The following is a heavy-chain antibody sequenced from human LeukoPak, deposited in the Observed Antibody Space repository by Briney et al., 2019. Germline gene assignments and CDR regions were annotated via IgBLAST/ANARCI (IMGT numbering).Heavy chain of an antibody. CDR3: ATLRYAAVAGIDLPTDY. D-gene: IGHD6-19*01. CDR1: GYALTELS. J-gene: IGHJ4*02. CDR2: FDPEDGET. V-gene: IGHV1-24*01. Sequence: GASVKVSCKVSGYALTELSMHWVRQAPGKGLEWMGGFDPEDGETIYAQKFQGRVTMTEDTSTDTAYMELSSLRSEDTAVYYCATLRYAAVAGIDLPTDYWGQGTLVTVSS.